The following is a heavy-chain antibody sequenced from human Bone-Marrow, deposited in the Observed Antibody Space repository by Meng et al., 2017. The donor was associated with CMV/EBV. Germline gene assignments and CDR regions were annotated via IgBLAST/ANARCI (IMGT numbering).Heavy chain of an antibody. J-gene: IGHJ5*02. D-gene: IGHD2-2*01. CDR3: ARVPYGSSTSCYRNWFDP. Sequence: SVKVSCKASGGTFSSYAISWVRQAPGQGLEWMGGIIPILGIANYAQKFQGRVTITADKSTSTAYMELSSLRSEDTAVYYCARVPYGSSTSCYRNWFDPWGQGTLVTVSS. V-gene: IGHV1-69*10. CDR1: GGTFSSYA. CDR2: IIPILGIA.